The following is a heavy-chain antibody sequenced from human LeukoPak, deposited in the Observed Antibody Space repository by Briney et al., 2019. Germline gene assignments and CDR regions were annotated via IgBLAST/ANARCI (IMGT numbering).Heavy chain of an antibody. CDR3: ARDLAVWSGYSFDY. CDR1: GGSISSSSYY. D-gene: IGHD3-3*01. Sequence: PSETLSLTCTVSGGSISSSSYYWGWIRQPPGKGLEWIGSIYYSGSTYYNPSLKSRVTISVDTFKNQFSLKLSSVTAADTAVYYCARDLAVWSGYSFDYWGQGTLVTVSS. J-gene: IGHJ4*02. CDR2: IYYSGST. V-gene: IGHV4-39*02.